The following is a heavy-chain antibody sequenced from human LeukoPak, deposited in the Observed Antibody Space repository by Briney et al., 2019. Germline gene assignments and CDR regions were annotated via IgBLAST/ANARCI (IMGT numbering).Heavy chain of an antibody. V-gene: IGHV4-4*02. CDR3: ARDGRRGYSYGWNYFDY. D-gene: IGHD5-18*01. CDR2: IYHSGST. Sequence: PSETLSLTCAVSGGSISSSNWWSWVRQPPGKGLEWIGEIYHSGSTNYNPSLKSRVTISVDTSKNQFSLKLSSVTAADTAVYYCARDGRRGYSYGWNYFDYWGQGTLVTVSS. J-gene: IGHJ4*02. CDR1: GGSISSSNW.